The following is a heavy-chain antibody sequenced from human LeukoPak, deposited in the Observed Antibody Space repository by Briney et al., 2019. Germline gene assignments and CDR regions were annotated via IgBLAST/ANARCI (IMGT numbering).Heavy chain of an antibody. Sequence: GGSLRLSCAASGFTFSSYAMHWVRQAPGKGLEWVANIKQDGSEKYYVDSVKGRFTISRGNAKNSLYLQMNSLRAEDTAVYYCARAIRTMVRGVMSHWFDPWGQGTLVTVSS. CDR1: GFTFSSYA. CDR3: ARAIRTMVRGVMSHWFDP. J-gene: IGHJ5*02. V-gene: IGHV3-7*01. CDR2: IKQDGSEK. D-gene: IGHD3-10*01.